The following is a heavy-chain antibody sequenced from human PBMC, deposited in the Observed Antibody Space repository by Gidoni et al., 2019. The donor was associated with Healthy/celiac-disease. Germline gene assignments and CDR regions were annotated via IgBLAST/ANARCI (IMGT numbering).Heavy chain of an antibody. Sequence: QVQLGESGGGVGQPGRSLRRPGAASGFTFCRYAMHWVRQAPGKGLEWVAFISYDGRNKYYADSVKGRFTISRDNSKNTLYLQMNSLRAEDTAVYYCARDVTCSGWLDYWGQGTLVTVSS. J-gene: IGHJ4*02. V-gene: IGHV3-30-3*01. CDR2: ISYDGRNK. CDR3: ARDVTCSGWLDY. D-gene: IGHD6-19*01. CDR1: GFTFCRYA.